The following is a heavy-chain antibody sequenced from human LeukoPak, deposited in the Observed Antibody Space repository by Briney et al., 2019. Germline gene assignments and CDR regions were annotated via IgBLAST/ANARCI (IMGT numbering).Heavy chain of an antibody. CDR1: GFTFSSYW. D-gene: IGHD6-13*01. V-gene: IGHV3-74*01. CDR2: INSDGSST. J-gene: IGHJ4*02. Sequence: GGSLRLSCAASGFTFSSYWMSWDRQAPGKGLVWVSRINSDGSSTSYADSVKGRFTISRDNAKNTLYLQMNSLRAEDTAVYYCARASSWYRGVDYWGQGTLVTVSS. CDR3: ARASSWYRGVDY.